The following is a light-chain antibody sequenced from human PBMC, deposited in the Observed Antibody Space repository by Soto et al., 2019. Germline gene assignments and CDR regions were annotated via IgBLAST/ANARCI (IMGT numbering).Light chain of an antibody. J-gene: IGLJ7*01. CDR3: CSYAGSSTFKVV. Sequence: QSALTQPASVSGSPGQSITISCTGTSSDVGSYNLVSWYQQHPGKAPKLMIYEVSNRPSGVSNRFSGSKSGNTASLTISGRQADDEADYYCCSYAGSSTFKVVFGGGTQLTVL. CDR2: EVS. V-gene: IGLV2-23*02. CDR1: SSDVGSYNL.